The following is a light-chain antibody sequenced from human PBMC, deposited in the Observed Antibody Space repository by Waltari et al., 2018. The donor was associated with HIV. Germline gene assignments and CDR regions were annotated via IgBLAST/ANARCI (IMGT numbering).Light chain of an antibody. CDR2: KER. V-gene: IGLV3-1*01. Sequence: QDPAVSVSPGQTVTLACFGEDLGNKYTSWFQHKAGQRPVLVLYKERRRPSGIPDRFSGATPGDTASLIISDSQAIDEAEYFCHAWDGDTVIFGGGTKLTVL. J-gene: IGLJ2*01. CDR1: DLGNKY. CDR3: HAWDGDTVI.